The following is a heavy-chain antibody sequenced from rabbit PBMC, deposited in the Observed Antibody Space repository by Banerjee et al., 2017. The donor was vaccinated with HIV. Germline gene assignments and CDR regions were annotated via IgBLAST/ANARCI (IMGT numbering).Heavy chain of an antibody. Sequence: QEQLVESGGGLVQPGGSLKLSCKASGFDFSSYGVSWVRQAPGKGLEWIGYIDPVFGSTHYASWVNGRFTISSHNAQNTLYLQLNSLTAADTATYFCVSGASSSGYYNGLWGPGTLVTVS. V-gene: IGHV1S47*01. J-gene: IGHJ6*01. CDR1: GFDFSSYG. CDR2: IDPVFGST. CDR3: VSGASSSGYYNGL. D-gene: IGHD1-1*01.